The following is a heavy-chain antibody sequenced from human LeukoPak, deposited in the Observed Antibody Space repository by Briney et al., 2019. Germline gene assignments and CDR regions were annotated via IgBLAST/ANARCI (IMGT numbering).Heavy chain of an antibody. D-gene: IGHD3-3*01. Sequence: SQTLSLTCTVSGGSISGGDYYWSWIRQPPGKGLEWIGYIYYSGSTYYNPSLKSRVTISVDTSKNQFSLKLSSVTAADTAVYYCASTLTYYDFWSGPHADYYYYMDVWGKGTTVTVSS. CDR2: IYYSGST. V-gene: IGHV4-30-4*01. J-gene: IGHJ6*03. CDR1: GGSISGGDYY. CDR3: ASTLTYYDFWSGPHADYYYYMDV.